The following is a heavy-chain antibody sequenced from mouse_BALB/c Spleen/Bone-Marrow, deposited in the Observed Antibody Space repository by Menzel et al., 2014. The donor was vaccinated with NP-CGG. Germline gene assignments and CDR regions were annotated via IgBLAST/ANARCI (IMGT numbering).Heavy chain of an antibody. D-gene: IGHD1-2*01. Sequence: VQLQQSGAELVKPGASVKLSCKVSGYTFTNYYLYWVKQRPGQGLEWIGEINPSNGVTNFNEKFMSKATLTVDSSSSTAYIHLNTLTSEYSAVYYCTISGFYDYCSYFDVWGASTTLTVSS. V-gene: IGHV1S16*01. CDR1: GYTFTNYY. J-gene: IGHJ1*01. CDR2: INPSNGVT. CDR3: TISGFYDYCSYFDV.